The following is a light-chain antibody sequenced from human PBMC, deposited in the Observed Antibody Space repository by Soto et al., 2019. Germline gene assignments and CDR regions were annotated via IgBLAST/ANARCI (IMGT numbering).Light chain of an antibody. CDR3: TSYTSSATGV. CDR1: SSDVGGYKY. V-gene: IGLV2-14*01. Sequence: QSVLTQPASVSGSPGQSITISCTGTSSDVGGYKYVSWYQQHPGKTPKLLIYEVSNRPSGVSSRFSGSKSGNTASLTISGIQAEDEADYYCTSYTSSATGVFGGGTKLTVL. J-gene: IGLJ2*01. CDR2: EVS.